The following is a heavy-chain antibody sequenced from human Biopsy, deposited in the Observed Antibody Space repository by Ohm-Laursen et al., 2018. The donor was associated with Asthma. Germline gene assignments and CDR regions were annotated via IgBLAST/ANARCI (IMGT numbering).Heavy chain of an antibody. J-gene: IGHJ4*02. CDR1: GGSISAFSSF. CDR3: VRSLSWAEGLE. V-gene: IGHV4-39*01. D-gene: IGHD3-3*01. CDR2: VHSSGTV. Sequence: SETLSLTCSVSGGSISAFSSFWGWMRQPPGKPLEWIGNVHSSGTVRFTAPSFRNRIITSEDTSTHQFSLQLTSVTATDTATYYCVRSLSWAEGLEWGRGFLVIVS.